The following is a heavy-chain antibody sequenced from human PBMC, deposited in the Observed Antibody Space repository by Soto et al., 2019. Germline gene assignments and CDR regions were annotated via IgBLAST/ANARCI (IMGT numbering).Heavy chain of an antibody. Sequence: QVQLVQSGAEVKKPGASVKVSCKASGYTFTSYGISWVRQAPGQGLEWMGWISAYNGNTNYAQTLPGRVTMTTDTSTSTAYMELRSLRSDDTAVYYCARSGRITGTKKSGDYWGQGTLVTVSS. CDR3: ARSGRITGTKKSGDY. CDR1: GYTFTSYG. CDR2: ISAYNGNT. V-gene: IGHV1-18*01. D-gene: IGHD1-20*01. J-gene: IGHJ4*02.